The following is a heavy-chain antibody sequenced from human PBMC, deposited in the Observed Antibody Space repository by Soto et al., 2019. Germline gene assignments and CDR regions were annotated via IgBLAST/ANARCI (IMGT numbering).Heavy chain of an antibody. V-gene: IGHV4-59*02. J-gene: IGHJ3*02. D-gene: IGHD3-22*01. CDR1: CVSVSTYY. Sequence: SETLSLTCTVSCVSVSTYYWSWIRQPPGKGLEWIAYIYYSGSTSYNPSLKSRVTISLDTSKNQFSLKLSSVTAADTAVYYCARTSDDSGPTSGGYGFDIWGQGPMVTVSS. CDR3: ARTSDDSGPTSGGYGFDI. CDR2: IYYSGST.